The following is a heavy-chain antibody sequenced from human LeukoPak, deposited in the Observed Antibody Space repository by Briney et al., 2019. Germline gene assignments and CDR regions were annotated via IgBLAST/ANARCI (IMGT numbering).Heavy chain of an antibody. Sequence: GGSLRLSCSASGFTFSSYAMHWVRQAPGKGLEYVSAISYNGGSTYYADFVKGRFTISRDNSKYTLYLQMSSLRAEDTAVYYCVKVFGKSNFDYWGQGTLVTVSS. V-gene: IGHV3-64D*06. J-gene: IGHJ4*02. CDR2: ISYNGGST. D-gene: IGHD3-3*01. CDR3: VKVFGKSNFDY. CDR1: GFTFSSYA.